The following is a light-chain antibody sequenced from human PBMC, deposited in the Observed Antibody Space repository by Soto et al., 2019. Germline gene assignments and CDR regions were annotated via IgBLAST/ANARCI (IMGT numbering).Light chain of an antibody. CDR3: SSYAGSSNV. J-gene: IGLJ1*01. CDR2: EVN. Sequence: QSALTQPHSASGSPGQSVAISCTGTSRDVGGYNYVSWYQQHPGKAPKLMIYEVNKRPSGVPDRFSGSKSGNTASLTVSGLQAEDEADYYCSSYAGSSNVFGTGTKLTVL. CDR1: SRDVGGYNY. V-gene: IGLV2-8*01.